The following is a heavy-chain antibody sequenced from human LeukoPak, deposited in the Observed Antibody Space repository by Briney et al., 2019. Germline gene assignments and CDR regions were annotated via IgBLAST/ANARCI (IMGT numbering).Heavy chain of an antibody. CDR1: GGSISSYY. D-gene: IGHD1-26*01. CDR3: AKSGGYGLVDY. Sequence: SETLSLTCTVSGGSISSYYWSWIRQPPGRGLEWIGYIYYSGSTNYNPPLKSRVTISVDTSKNQFSLKRSSVTAADTAVYYCAKSGGYGLVDYWGQGTLVTVSS. CDR2: IYYSGST. V-gene: IGHV4-59*01. J-gene: IGHJ4*02.